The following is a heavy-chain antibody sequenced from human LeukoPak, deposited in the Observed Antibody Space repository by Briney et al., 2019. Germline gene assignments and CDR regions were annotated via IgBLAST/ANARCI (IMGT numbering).Heavy chain of an antibody. D-gene: IGHD3-10*01. CDR2: ISWNSGSI. CDR1: GFTFDDYA. V-gene: IGHV3-9*01. J-gene: IGHJ4*02. Sequence: SLRLSCAASGFTFDDYAMHWVRQAPGKGLEWVSGISWNSGSIGYADSVKGRFTISRDNAKNSLYLQMNSLRAEDAALYYCAKDFHSSYYYGSGSYFDYWGQGTLVTVSS. CDR3: AKDFHSSYYYGSGSYFDY.